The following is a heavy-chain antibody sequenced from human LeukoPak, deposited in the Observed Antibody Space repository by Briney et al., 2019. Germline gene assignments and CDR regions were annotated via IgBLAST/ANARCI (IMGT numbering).Heavy chain of an antibody. V-gene: IGHV3-30*01. J-gene: IGHJ4*02. CDR1: GFTFSDFG. CDR2: ISNGGTE. Sequence: GSSLRLSCAASGFTFSDFGMNWVRQAPGKGLEWVASISNGGTEFYADSVKGRFAISRDTSTNTLSLQMNSLRAEDTAVYFCARRTGDTRFCSRFSCFLPDYWGQGTLVTVSS. CDR3: ARRTGDTRFCSRFSCFLPDY. D-gene: IGHD2-2*01.